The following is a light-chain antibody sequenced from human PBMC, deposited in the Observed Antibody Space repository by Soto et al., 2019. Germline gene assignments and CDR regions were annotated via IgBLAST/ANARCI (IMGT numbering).Light chain of an antibody. CDR3: QHYAYSLWT. Sequence: EIVLTQSPATLSLSPGDRATLSCGASQSVTYKIAWYQQKPGLAPTLLIYDASTRAIGIPDRFSGGGSGTDFTLTISSMQHHHFAVHSCQHYAYSLWTFGQGTKVEIK. CDR2: DAS. V-gene: IGKV3D-20*01. CDR1: QSVTYK. J-gene: IGKJ1*01.